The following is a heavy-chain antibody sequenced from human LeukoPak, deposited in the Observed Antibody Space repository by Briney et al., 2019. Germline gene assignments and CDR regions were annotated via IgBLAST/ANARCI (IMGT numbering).Heavy chain of an antibody. D-gene: IGHD3-10*01. CDR1: GFSFRSYT. J-gene: IGHJ4*02. CDR2: IKQDGSEK. V-gene: IGHV3-7*01. Sequence: PGGSLRLSCEGSGFSFRSYTMNWVRQAPGKGLEWVANIKQDGSEKYYVDSVKGRFTISRDNAKNSLYLQMNSLRAEDTAVYYCAREGRDGYLDYWGQGTLVTVSS. CDR3: AREGRDGYLDY.